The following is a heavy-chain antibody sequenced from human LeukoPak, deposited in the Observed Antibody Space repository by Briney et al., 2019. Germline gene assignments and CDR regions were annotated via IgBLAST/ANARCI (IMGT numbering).Heavy chain of an antibody. CDR2: IIPIFGTA. CDR1: GGTFSSYA. CDR3: ASFLGGEANSDAFDI. J-gene: IGHJ3*02. D-gene: IGHD2-21*01. Sequence: SVKVSCKASGGTFSSYAISWVRQAPGQGLEWMGGIIPIFGTANYAQKFQGRVTITADESTSTAYMELSSLGSEDTAVYYCASFLGGEANSDAFDIWGQGTMVTVSS. V-gene: IGHV1-69*13.